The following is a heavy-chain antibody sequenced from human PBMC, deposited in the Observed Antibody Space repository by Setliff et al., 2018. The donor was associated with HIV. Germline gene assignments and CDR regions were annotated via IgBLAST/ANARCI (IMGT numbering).Heavy chain of an antibody. CDR2: INPNNGGT. V-gene: IGHV1-2*02. CDR3: ARDHCSSSGCYEYSYHGMDV. J-gene: IGHJ6*02. Sequence: ASVKVSCKASGYTFTGYYMHWVRQAPGQGLEWMGWINPNNGGTTYAQKFQGRVTMTRDTSISTAYMEVSRLRSDDTAVYYCARDHCSSSGCYEYSYHGMDVWGQGTTVTVSS. CDR1: GYTFTGYY. D-gene: IGHD2-2*01.